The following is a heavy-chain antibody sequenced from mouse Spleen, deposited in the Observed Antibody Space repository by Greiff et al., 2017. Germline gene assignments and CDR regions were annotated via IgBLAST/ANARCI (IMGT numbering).Heavy chain of an antibody. CDR1: GFTFSSYG. D-gene: IGHD4-1*01. V-gene: IGHV5-9-2*01. Sequence: EVQRVESGGGLVKPGGSLKLSCAASGFTFSSYGMSWVRQTPEKRLEWVATISGGGSYTYYPDSVKGRFTISRDNAKNNLYLQMSSLRSEDTALYYCARGPLTGAWFAYWGQGTLVTVSA. CDR3: ARGPLTGAWFAY. CDR2: ISGGGSYT. J-gene: IGHJ3*01.